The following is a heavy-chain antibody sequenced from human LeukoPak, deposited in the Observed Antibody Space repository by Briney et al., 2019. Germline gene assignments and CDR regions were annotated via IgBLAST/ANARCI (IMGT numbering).Heavy chain of an antibody. D-gene: IGHD6-13*01. CDR3: TTDPRYSSSWFFSPRYYYYYYGMDV. J-gene: IGHJ6*02. CDR1: GFTFSNAW. V-gene: IGHV3-15*01. CDR2: IKSKTDGGTT. Sequence: GGSLRLSCAASGFTFSNAWMSWVRQAPGKGLEWVGRIKSKTDGGTTDYAAPVKGRFTISRDDSKNTLYLQMNSLKTEDTAVYHCTTDPRYSSSWFFSPRYYYYYYGMDVWGQGTTVTVSS.